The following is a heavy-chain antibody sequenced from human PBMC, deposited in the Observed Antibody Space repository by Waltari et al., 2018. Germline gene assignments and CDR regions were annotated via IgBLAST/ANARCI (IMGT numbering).Heavy chain of an antibody. CDR2: ISYDGSKK. V-gene: IGHV3-30*04. Sequence: QVQLVASGGGVVPPGRSLRLHCADSGFTFSSYAMHWVRQAPGKGLEWVAVISYDGSKKYYADSVKGRFTISRDNSKNTLYLQMNSLRAEDTAVYYCALSGHWGQGTLVTVSS. CDR1: GFTFSSYA. CDR3: ALSGH. J-gene: IGHJ4*02. D-gene: IGHD3-10*01.